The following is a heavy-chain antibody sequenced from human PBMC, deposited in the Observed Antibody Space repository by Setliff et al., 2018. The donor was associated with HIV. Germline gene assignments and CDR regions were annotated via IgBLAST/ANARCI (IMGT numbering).Heavy chain of an antibody. CDR3: ARQGAGYYYDRSEYYTGNGFDM. J-gene: IGHJ3*02. CDR2: IYTRGNT. Sequence: LSLTCSVSGASITSHNWGWIRQAAGKGLEWIGRIYTRGNTNYNPSLRSRVTMSVDTSKNQFSLKVTSVTAADTAVYYCARQGAGYYYDRSEYYTGNGFDMWGQGTMVTVSS. V-gene: IGHV4-4*07. CDR1: GASITSHN. D-gene: IGHD3-22*01.